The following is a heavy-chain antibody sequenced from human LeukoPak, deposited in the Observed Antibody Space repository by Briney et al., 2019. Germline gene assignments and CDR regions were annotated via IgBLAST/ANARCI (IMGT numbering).Heavy chain of an antibody. J-gene: IGHJ4*02. CDR2: ISYDGSNK. CDR3: AKDYLQYGDYGYFDY. D-gene: IGHD4-17*01. Sequence: SGGSLRLSCAASGFTFSSYGMHWVRQAPGKGLEWVAVISYDGSNKYYADSVKGRFTISRDNSKNTLYLQMNSLRAEDTAVYYCAKDYLQYGDYGYFDYWGQGTLVTVS. V-gene: IGHV3-30*18. CDR1: GFTFSSYG.